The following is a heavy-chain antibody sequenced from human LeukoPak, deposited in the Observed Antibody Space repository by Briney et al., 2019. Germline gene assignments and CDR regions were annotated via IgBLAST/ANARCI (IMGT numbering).Heavy chain of an antibody. J-gene: IGHJ6*02. V-gene: IGHV3-33*03. CDR3: ASPRGYYYYGMDV. CDR1: GFTFSSYG. Sequence: GRSLRLSCAASGFTFSSYGMHWVRQAPGKGLEWVAVIWYDGSNKYYADSVKGRFTISRDNAKNSLYLQMNSLRAEDTAVYYCASPRGYYYYGMDVWGQGTTVTVSS. CDR2: IWYDGSNK.